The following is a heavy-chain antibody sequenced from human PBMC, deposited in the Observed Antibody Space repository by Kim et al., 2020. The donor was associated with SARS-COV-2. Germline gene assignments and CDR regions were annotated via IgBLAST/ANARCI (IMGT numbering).Heavy chain of an antibody. V-gene: IGHV4-59*13. J-gene: IGHJ3*02. D-gene: IGHD4-17*01. CDR1: GGSISYYY. Sequence: SETLSLTCTVSGGSISYYYWSWIRQPPGKGLEWIGYIYYSGSTYYNPSLKSRVTISVDTSKNQFYLKLSSVTAADTAVYYCARGTTSPGKAFDIWGQGTMVTVSS. CDR2: IYYSGST. CDR3: ARGTTSPGKAFDI.